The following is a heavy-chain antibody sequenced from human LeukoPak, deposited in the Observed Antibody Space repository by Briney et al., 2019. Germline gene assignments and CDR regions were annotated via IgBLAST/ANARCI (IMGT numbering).Heavy chain of an antibody. CDR1: GGSISSYY. Sequence: SETLSLTCTVSGGSISSYYWSWMRQPPGKGLEWIGYIYYSGSTNYNPSLKSRVTISVDTSKNQFSLKLSSVTAADTAMYYCARSPQQWLARFDYWGQGTLVTVSS. CDR3: ARSPQQWLARFDY. D-gene: IGHD6-19*01. V-gene: IGHV4-59*08. CDR2: IYYSGST. J-gene: IGHJ4*02.